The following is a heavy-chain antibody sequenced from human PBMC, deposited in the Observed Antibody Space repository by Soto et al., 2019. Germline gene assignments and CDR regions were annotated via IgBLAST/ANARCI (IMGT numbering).Heavy chain of an antibody. CDR1: GVTLTSHA. Sequence: PGGFLRLTCSESGVTLTSHAMHWVRQTPGKGLEWVAAISYDEIDKKYASSVKGRFTVSRDNVKNTLSLQMNSLRPEDTAVYYCAKDSGYQLPDNYFYYGLDVWGQGTTVTVSS. V-gene: IGHV3-30*18. J-gene: IGHJ6*02. CDR2: ISYDEIDK. CDR3: AKDSGYQLPDNYFYYGLDV. D-gene: IGHD2-2*01.